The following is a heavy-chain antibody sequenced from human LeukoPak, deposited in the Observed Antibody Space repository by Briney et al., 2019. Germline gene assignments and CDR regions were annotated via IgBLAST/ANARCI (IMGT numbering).Heavy chain of an antibody. CDR1: GYTFTGYY. CDR3: ARDRYYDILTGYSRAFDI. CDR2: INPNSGGT. Sequence: ASVRVSCKASGYTFTGYYMHGVRQAPGQGGEWMGWINPNSGGTKYAQKFQGRVTMTRDTSISTAYMELSRLISDDTAVYYCARDRYYDILTGYSRAFDIWGQGTMVTVSS. J-gene: IGHJ3*02. V-gene: IGHV1-2*02. D-gene: IGHD3-9*01.